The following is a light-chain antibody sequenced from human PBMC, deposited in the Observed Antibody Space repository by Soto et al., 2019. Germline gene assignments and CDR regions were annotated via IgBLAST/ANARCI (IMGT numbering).Light chain of an antibody. CDR1: QSVRSGS. J-gene: IGKJ2*01. CDR2: GAS. CDR3: QHYADSPHT. Sequence: EIVLTQSPVTLSLIPGEGATLSFRASQSVRSGSLAWYQQKPAQAPSLLIYGASSRATDIPDMCSGSGYGTDFILTISRLEPEDFAVYCWQHYADSPHTFGQGTKLEIK. V-gene: IGKV3-20*01.